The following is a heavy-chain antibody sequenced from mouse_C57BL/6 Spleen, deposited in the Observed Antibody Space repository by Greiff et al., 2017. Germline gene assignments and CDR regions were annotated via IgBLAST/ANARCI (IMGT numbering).Heavy chain of an antibody. CDR2: IDTENGDT. CDR3: TTVLGLPFAF. Sequence: VQLQQSGAELVRPGASVKLSCTASGFNIKDDYMNWVKQRPEKGLEWIGWIDTENGDTEYASKFQGKATITADKSSNTAYLQLISLTSADTAVYYCTTVLGLPFAFWGQGTLVTVSA. D-gene: IGHD3-3*01. V-gene: IGHV14-4*01. J-gene: IGHJ3*01. CDR1: GFNIKDDY.